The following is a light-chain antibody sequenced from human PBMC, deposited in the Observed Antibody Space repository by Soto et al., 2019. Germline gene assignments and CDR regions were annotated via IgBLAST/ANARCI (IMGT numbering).Light chain of an antibody. CDR1: QSVSTY. CDR2: DAS. Sequence: EIVLTQSPATLSLSPGERATLSCRASQSVSTYLAWYQQKPGQAPRLLIYDASNRATGIPTRFSGSGSGTDFTLTISNLEPADFAVYYCQQRSNWPPLTFGGGTKVEIK. J-gene: IGKJ4*01. CDR3: QQRSNWPPLT. V-gene: IGKV3-11*01.